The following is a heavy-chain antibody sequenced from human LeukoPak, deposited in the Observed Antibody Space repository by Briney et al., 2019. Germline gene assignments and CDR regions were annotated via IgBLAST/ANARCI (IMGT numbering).Heavy chain of an antibody. V-gene: IGHV3-21*01. CDR3: ARGVYLTKNFDY. Sequence: GGSLRLSCAASGFTFSSYSMSWVRQAPGRGREWVSSISSSSSYIYYADSVKGRFTISRDNAKNSLYLQMNSLRAEDTAVYYCARGVYLTKNFDYWGQGTLVTVSS. D-gene: IGHD4/OR15-4a*01. CDR2: ISSSSSYI. J-gene: IGHJ4*02. CDR1: GFTFSSYS.